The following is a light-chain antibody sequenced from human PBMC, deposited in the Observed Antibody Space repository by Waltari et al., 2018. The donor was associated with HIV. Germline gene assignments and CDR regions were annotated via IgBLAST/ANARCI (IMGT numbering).Light chain of an antibody. V-gene: IGLV2-14*01. Sequence: QSALTQPASVSGSPGQSITISCTGTSSDVGGYNYVSWYQQHPGKAPKLMIYDVSNRPSGVSKRCSGSKSGNTASLTISGLRAEDEADYYCSSYTSSSTWVFGGGTKLTVL. CDR1: SSDVGGYNY. CDR3: SSYTSSSTWV. J-gene: IGLJ3*02. CDR2: DVS.